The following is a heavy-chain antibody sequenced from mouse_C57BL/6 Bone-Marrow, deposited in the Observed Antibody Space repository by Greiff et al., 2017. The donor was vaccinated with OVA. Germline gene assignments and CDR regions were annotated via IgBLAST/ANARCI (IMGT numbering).Heavy chain of an antibody. Sequence: VQLQQSGAELARPGASVKMSCKASGYTFTSYTIHWVKQRPGQGLEWIGYIDPTNDYTNYNQKFKGKATLTADKSSSTAYMQLSSLTSEDSAVYYCTRGYYFDYWGQCTTLTVSS. V-gene: IGHV1-4*01. CDR2: IDPTNDYT. CDR1: GYTFTSYT. CDR3: TRGYYFDY. J-gene: IGHJ2*01.